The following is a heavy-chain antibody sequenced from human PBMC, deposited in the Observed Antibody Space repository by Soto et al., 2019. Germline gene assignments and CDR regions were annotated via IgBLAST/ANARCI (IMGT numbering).Heavy chain of an antibody. CDR3: ARGVIAPPTFFDT. CDR1: GGSIDSGDYC. D-gene: IGHD2-21*01. V-gene: IGHV4-61*08. Sequence: SVPLSLTGTVSGGSIDSGDYCWIWIRQPRGNGVQWIGDVYYIGTTTYNPLLKSRVNLSIDKSKNQFSLKMYSVTAADTAVFQCARGVIAPPTFFDTWGKGTLVTVSS. CDR2: VYYIGTT. J-gene: IGHJ5*02.